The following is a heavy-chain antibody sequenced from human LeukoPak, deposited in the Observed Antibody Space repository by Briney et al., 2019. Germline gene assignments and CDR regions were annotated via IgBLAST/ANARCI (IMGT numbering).Heavy chain of an antibody. V-gene: IGHV4-61*01. Sequence: SETLSLTCTVSGGSVSSGSYYWSWIRQPPGKGLEWIGYIYYSGSTNYNPSLKSRVTISVDTSKNQFSLKLSSVTAADTAVYYCARDFTRYCSSISCYARFDPWGQGTLVTVSS. D-gene: IGHD2-2*01. J-gene: IGHJ5*02. CDR3: ARDFTRYCSSISCYARFDP. CDR1: GGSVSSGSYY. CDR2: IYYSGST.